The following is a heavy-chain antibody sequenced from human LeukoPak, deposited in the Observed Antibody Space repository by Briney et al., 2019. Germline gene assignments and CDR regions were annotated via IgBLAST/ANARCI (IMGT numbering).Heavy chain of an antibody. CDR1: GFTFSSYG. CDR2: ISYDGSNK. D-gene: IGHD2-2*01. J-gene: IGHJ4*02. Sequence: PGGSLRLSCAASGFTFSSYGMHWVRQAPGKGLEWVAVISYDGSNKYYADSVKGRFTISRDNSKNTLYLQMNSLRAEDTAVYYCAKAGLGTRGDCSSTSCDDPLIDYWGQGTLVTVSS. CDR3: AKAGLGTRGDCSSTSCDDPLIDY. V-gene: IGHV3-30*18.